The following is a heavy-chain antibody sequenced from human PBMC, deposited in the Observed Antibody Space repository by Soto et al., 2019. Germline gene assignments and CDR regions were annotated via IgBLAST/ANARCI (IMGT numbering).Heavy chain of an antibody. CDR3: ARDECSGGSCYSDY. CDR2: IIPLFGTA. Sequence: QVQLVQSGAEVKKPGSSVKVSCKASGGTFSSYGFSWVRQAPGQGLEWMGGIIPLFGTANYAQKFQGRVTITADASRSTTYMELSSPRSEDSGVYYCARDECSGGSCYSDYWGQGTLVTVSS. D-gene: IGHD2-15*01. J-gene: IGHJ4*02. CDR1: GGTFSSYG. V-gene: IGHV1-69*01.